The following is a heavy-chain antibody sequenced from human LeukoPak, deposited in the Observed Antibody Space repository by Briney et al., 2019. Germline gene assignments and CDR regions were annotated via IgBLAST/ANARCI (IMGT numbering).Heavy chain of an antibody. CDR2: IIPILGIA. CDR3: ARKGRGVVWGGYGMDV. Sequence: ASVKVSCKASGGTFSSYAISWVRRAPGQGLEWMGRIIPILGIANYAQKFQGRVAITADKSTSTAYMELSSLRSEDTAVYYCARKGRGVVWGGYGMDVWGQGTTVTVSS. D-gene: IGHD3-10*01. CDR1: GGTFSSYA. V-gene: IGHV1-69*04. J-gene: IGHJ6*02.